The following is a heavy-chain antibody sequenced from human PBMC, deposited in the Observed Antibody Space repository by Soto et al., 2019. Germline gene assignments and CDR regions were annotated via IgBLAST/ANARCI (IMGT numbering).Heavy chain of an antibody. J-gene: IGHJ4*02. CDR3: AKGSGYQYSFDY. Sequence: SVKVSCKASGGTFSRYAISWVRQAPGQGLEWMGGIIPIFGTANYAQKFQGRVTITAHKSTSTAYMELSSLRSEDTAVYYFAKGSGYQYSFDYWGQGTLVTVSS. CDR1: GGTFSRYA. D-gene: IGHD3-22*01. V-gene: IGHV1-69*06. CDR2: IIPIFGTA.